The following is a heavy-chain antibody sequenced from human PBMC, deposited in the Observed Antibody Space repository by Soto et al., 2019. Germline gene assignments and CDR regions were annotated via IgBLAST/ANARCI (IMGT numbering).Heavy chain of an antibody. CDR1: GYTFTSYG. Sequence: QVQLVQSGAEVKKPGASVKVSCKASGYTFTSYGISSVRQAPGQGLEWMGWISAYNGNTNYAQKLQGRVTMTTDTSTSTAYMEVRSLRSDDTAVYYCARVADRSWYVGYLDYWGQGTLVTVSP. D-gene: IGHD6-13*01. J-gene: IGHJ4*02. CDR2: ISAYNGNT. V-gene: IGHV1-18*01. CDR3: ARVADRSWYVGYLDY.